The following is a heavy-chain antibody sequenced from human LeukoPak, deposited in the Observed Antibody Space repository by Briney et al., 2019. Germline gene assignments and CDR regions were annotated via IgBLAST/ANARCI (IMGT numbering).Heavy chain of an antibody. CDR2: INHSGST. Sequence: SETLSLTCAVYGGSFSGYYWSWIRQPPGKGLEWIGEINHSGSTNYNPSLKSRVTISVDTSKNQFSLKLSSVTAADTAVYYCARIDSGYDSHYYYGMDVWGQGTTVTVSS. CDR3: ARIDSGYDSHYYYGMDV. D-gene: IGHD5-12*01. V-gene: IGHV4-34*01. J-gene: IGHJ6*02. CDR1: GGSFSGYY.